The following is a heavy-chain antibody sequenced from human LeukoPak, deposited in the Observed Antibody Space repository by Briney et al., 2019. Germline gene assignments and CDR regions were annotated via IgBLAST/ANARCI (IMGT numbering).Heavy chain of an antibody. CDR2: IIPIFGTA. Sequence: SVKVSCKASGGTFSSYAISWVRQAPGQGLEWMGGIIPIFGTANYAQKFQGRVTITADESTSTAYMELSSLRSKDTAVYYCARDWFGGSYDYVWGSYTLGNWGQGTLVTVSS. D-gene: IGHD3-16*01. J-gene: IGHJ4*02. CDR1: GGTFSSYA. V-gene: IGHV1-69*13. CDR3: ARDWFGGSYDYVWGSYTLGN.